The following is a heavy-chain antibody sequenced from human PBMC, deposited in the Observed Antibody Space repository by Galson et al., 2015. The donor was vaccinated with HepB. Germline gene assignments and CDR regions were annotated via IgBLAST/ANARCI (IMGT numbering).Heavy chain of an antibody. V-gene: IGHV4-4*02. CDR3: AREGSAHADAFDI. Sequence: GTLSLTCAVSGDSISSRNWWSWVRQPPGKGLEWIGEIYNSGTTNYNPSLKSRVTISIGKSKNDFSLKLNSVTAADTAVYYCAREGSAHADAFDIWGQGTMVIVSS. CDR2: IYNSGTT. D-gene: IGHD2-15*01. CDR1: GDSISSRNW. J-gene: IGHJ3*02.